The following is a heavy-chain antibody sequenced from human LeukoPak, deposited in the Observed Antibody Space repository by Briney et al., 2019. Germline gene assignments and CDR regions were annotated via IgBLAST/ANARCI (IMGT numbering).Heavy chain of an antibody. CDR2: ISGSGGST. D-gene: IGHD6-6*01. V-gene: IGHV3-23*01. CDR1: GFTFNSYA. J-gene: IGHJ4*02. CDR3: ARESIAARLSRTHFDY. Sequence: PGGSLRLSCAASGFTFNSYAMSWVRQAPGKGLEWVSLISGSGGSTYNADSAKGRFTISRDNSKNTLYLQMNSLRAEDTAVYYCARESIAARLSRTHFDYWGQGTLVTVSS.